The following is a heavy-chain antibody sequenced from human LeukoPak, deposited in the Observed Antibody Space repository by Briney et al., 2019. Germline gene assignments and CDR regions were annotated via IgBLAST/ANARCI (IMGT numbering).Heavy chain of an antibody. CDR1: GFTFSSYS. CDR2: ISSSSSTI. Sequence: GGSLRLSCAASGFTFSSYSMTWVRQAPGKGLEWVSYISSSSSTIYYADSVKGRFTISRDNAKNSLYLQMNSLRDEDTAVYYCARDIPSIVVVIYYYGMDVWGQGTTVTVSS. CDR3: ARDIPSIVVVIYYYGMDV. V-gene: IGHV3-48*02. J-gene: IGHJ6*02. D-gene: IGHD3-22*01.